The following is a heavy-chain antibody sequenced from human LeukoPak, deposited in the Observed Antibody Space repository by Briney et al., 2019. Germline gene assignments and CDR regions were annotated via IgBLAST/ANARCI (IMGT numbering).Heavy chain of an antibody. D-gene: IGHD3-10*01. CDR2: ITASGDST. CDR3: AKAATYFYGSVTYDWFES. V-gene: IGHV3-23*01. CDR1: GFPFSDYV. Sequence: HSGGSLRLSCAASGFPFSDYVMIWVRQPPGKGLEWVSGITASGDSTFYGDSVKGRFTMYRDNSRNTVYLQMNSLRVDDTAIYYCAKAATYFYGSVTYDWFESWGQGTLVTVSS. J-gene: IGHJ5*01.